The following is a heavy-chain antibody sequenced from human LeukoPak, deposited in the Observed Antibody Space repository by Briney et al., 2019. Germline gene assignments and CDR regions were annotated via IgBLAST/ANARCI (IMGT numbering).Heavy chain of an antibody. CDR1: GFTFSSYA. D-gene: IGHD6-19*01. J-gene: IGHJ4*02. CDR2: ISYDGSNK. CDR3: AKPPGEQWLMAGYYFDY. Sequence: GGSLRLSCAASGFTFSSYAMHWVRQAPGKGLEWVALISYDGSNKDYADSVKGRFAISRDNSKNTLYLQMNSLRAEDTAVYYCAKPPGEQWLMAGYYFDYWGQGTLVTVSS. V-gene: IGHV3-30-3*02.